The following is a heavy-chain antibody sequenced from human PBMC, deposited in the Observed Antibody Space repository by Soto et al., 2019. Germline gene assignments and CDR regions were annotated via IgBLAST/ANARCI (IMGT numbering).Heavy chain of an antibody. V-gene: IGHV3-30-3*01. CDR2: ISYDGSNK. J-gene: IGHJ4*02. D-gene: IGHD5-12*01. CDR1: GFTFSSYA. Sequence: GGSLRLSCAASGFTFSSYAMHWVRQAPGKGLEWVAVISYDGSNKYYADSVKGRFTISRDNSKNTLYLQMNSLRAEDTAVYYCAREVRDGYNYGNPYFDYWGQGTLVTVPQ. CDR3: AREVRDGYNYGNPYFDY.